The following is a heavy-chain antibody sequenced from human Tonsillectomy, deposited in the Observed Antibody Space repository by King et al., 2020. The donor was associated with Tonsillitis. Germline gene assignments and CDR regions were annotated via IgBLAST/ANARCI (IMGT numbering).Heavy chain of an antibody. V-gene: IGHV5-51*01. CDR1: GYNFASTW. CDR3: ARQGASVTRFYYYDHMDV. D-gene: IGHD2-21*02. CDR2: IYPGDSDT. J-gene: IGHJ6*03. Sequence: EQLVQSGAEVKKPGESLKISCQGSGYNFASTWIGWVRQMPGQGLEWMGIIYPGDSDTRYSPSFQGQVTISADTSISTAYLHWSSLKASDHAIYYCARQGASVTRFYYYDHMDVWGNGTTVTVSS.